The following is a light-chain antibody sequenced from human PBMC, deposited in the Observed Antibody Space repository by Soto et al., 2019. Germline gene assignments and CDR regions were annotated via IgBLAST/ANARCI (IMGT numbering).Light chain of an antibody. CDR3: CSYAGRYALWV. V-gene: IGLV2-11*01. Sequence: QSALTQPASVSGSPGQSITISCTGTSSDVGGYNYVSWYQQHPGKAPKLMIYDVSKRPSGVPDRFSGSKSGNTASLTISGLQVEDEADYYCCSYAGRYALWVFGGGTKVTVL. CDR1: SSDVGGYNY. CDR2: DVS. J-gene: IGLJ3*02.